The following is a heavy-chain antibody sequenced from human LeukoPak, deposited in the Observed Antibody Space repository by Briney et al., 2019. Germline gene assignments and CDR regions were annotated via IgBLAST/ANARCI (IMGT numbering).Heavy chain of an antibody. D-gene: IGHD3-10*01. CDR2: VNPNSGDT. CDR1: GYTFSAFH. J-gene: IGHJ4*02. Sequence: ASVKVSCEASGYTFSAFHIHWVRLAPGQGPEWMGWVNPNSGDTNYAQRFRGRVTMTRDTSISTAYMELSSLRSDDTAVYYCARSNYYGSQSEYWGQGTLVAVSS. CDR3: ARSNYYGSQSEY. V-gene: IGHV1-2*02.